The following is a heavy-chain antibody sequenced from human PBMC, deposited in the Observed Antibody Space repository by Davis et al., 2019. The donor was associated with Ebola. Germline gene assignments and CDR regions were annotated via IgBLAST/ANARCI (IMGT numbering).Heavy chain of an antibody. J-gene: IGHJ4*02. D-gene: IGHD6-13*01. CDR1: GYNFSRYW. CDR3: ARGGQQLGYFDY. V-gene: IGHV5-51*06. CDR2: IYPGDSDT. Sequence: GGSLRLSCKGSGYNFSRYWIGWVRQMPGKGLEWMGIIYPGDSDTRYSPSFQGQVIISADKSISTAYLEWSSLKASDTAMYYCARGGQQLGYFDYWGQGTLVTVSS.